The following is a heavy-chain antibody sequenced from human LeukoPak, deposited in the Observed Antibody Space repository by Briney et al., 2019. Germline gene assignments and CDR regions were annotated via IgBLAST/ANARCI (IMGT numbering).Heavy chain of an antibody. D-gene: IGHD4-17*01. Sequence: SETLSLTCTVSGGSISSDFYHWDWIRQPPGKALEWIGYIYSSVSSNYNPSLKSRVTMSVDTYKNQFSLKLSSVTAADTAVYYCARGPTLTTDYWGQGTLVTVSS. V-gene: IGHV4-61*01. CDR2: IYSSVSS. CDR3: ARGPTLTTDY. CDR1: GGSISSDFYH. J-gene: IGHJ4*02.